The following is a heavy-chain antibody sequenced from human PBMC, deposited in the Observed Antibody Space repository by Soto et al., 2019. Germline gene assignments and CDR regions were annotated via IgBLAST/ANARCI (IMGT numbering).Heavy chain of an antibody. D-gene: IGHD4-4*01. CDR1: GYTFTSYG. Sequence: QVQLVQSGAEVKKPGASVKVSCKASGYTFTSYGISWVRQAPGQGLEWMGWISAYNGNTNYAQKLQGRVTMTTDPSTSTAYMELRSLRSDDTAVYYCARNDYSPYYYYYGMDVWGQGTTVTVSS. V-gene: IGHV1-18*01. CDR3: ARNDYSPYYYYYGMDV. CDR2: ISAYNGNT. J-gene: IGHJ6*02.